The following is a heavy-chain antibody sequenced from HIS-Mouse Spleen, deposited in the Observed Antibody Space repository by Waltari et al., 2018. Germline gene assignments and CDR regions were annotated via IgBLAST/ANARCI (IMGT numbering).Heavy chain of an antibody. Sequence: QLQLQESGPGLVKPSETLSLTCTVSGGSISSRSYYWGWLRQPPGKGLEWIWSIDYSGSTYHNPSLKGRVTIAVDTSKNQFSLKLSAVTAADTAVYYCAREIPYSSSWYDWYFDLWGRGTLVTVSS. CDR2: IDYSGST. J-gene: IGHJ2*01. V-gene: IGHV4-39*07. D-gene: IGHD6-13*01. CDR3: AREIPYSSSWYDWYFDL. CDR1: GGSISSRSYY.